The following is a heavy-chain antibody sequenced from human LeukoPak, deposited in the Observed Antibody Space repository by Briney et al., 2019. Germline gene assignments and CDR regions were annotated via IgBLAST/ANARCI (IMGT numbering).Heavy chain of an antibody. D-gene: IGHD3-22*01. V-gene: IGHV4-4*07. CDR2: IYTSGST. CDR3: ARGAYYDSSGPFDY. Sequence: SETLSLTCSVSGGSISSYYWSWIRQPPGKGLEWIGRIYTSGSTNYNPSLKSRVTMSVGTSKNQFSLKLSSVTAADTAVYYCARGAYYDSSGPFDYWGQGTLVTVSS. CDR1: GGSISSYY. J-gene: IGHJ4*02.